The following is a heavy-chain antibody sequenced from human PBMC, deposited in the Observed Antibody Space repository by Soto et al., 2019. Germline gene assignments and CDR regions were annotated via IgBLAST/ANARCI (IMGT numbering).Heavy chain of an antibody. V-gene: IGHV4-61*02. CDR1: GDSISKSGHY. CDR2: IYTSGST. CDR3: ARDGADYYGSGSFFDY. Sequence: SLTCTVSGDSISKSGHYWGWIRQPAGKGLEWIGRIYTSGSTNYNPSLKSRVTMSVDTSKNQFSLKLGSVTAADTAVYYCARDGADYYGSGSFFDYWGQGTLVTVSS. D-gene: IGHD3-10*01. J-gene: IGHJ4*02.